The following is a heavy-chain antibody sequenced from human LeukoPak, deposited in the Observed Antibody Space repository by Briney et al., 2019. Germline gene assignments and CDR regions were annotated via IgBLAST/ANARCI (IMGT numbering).Heavy chain of an antibody. CDR1: GFTFSSYS. CDR2: ISSSSTYI. V-gene: IGHV3-21*01. Sequence: KTGGSLRLSCAASGFTFSSYSMNWVRQAPGKGLEWVSSISSSSTYIHYADSVKGRFTISRDNAKKSLYLQMNSLRAEDTAVYYCARDSAYYYDSRLQYYFDYWGQGTLVTVSS. D-gene: IGHD3-22*01. J-gene: IGHJ4*02. CDR3: ARDSAYYYDSRLQYYFDY.